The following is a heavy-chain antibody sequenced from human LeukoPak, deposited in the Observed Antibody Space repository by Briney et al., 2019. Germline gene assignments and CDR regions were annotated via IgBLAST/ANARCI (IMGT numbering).Heavy chain of an antibody. Sequence: PSETLSLTCAVSGGAITTTNWWSWVRQPPGKGLERIGEVHLNGATNYNPSLESRFSMSIDKSNNHLSLEVTSVTAADTAMYYCTRESGAFSPFGFWGQGTLVTVSS. CDR2: VHLNGAT. J-gene: IGHJ4*02. CDR1: GGAITTTNW. V-gene: IGHV4-4*02. CDR3: TRESGAFSPFGF. D-gene: IGHD1-26*01.